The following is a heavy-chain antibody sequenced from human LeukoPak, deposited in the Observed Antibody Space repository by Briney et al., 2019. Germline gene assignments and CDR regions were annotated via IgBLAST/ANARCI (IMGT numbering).Heavy chain of an antibody. CDR1: EFTFSRYW. J-gene: IGHJ6*04. CDR2: ITSDGSRT. CDR3: VRDYVGGSGDYGMDV. D-gene: IGHD3-10*01. V-gene: IGHV3-74*01. Sequence: PGGSLRLSCEASEFTFSRYWMHWVRQTPGKGLVWVSRITSDGSRTSYADTVKGRFTISRDNAKNTLYLQMYSLRAEDAAVYYCVRDYVGGSGDYGMDVWGKGTTVTVSS.